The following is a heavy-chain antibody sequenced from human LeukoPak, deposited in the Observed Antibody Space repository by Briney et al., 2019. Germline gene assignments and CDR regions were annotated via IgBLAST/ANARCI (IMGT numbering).Heavy chain of an antibody. D-gene: IGHD5-24*01. V-gene: IGHV3-74*01. CDR1: GFTFSSYW. J-gene: IGHJ4*02. Sequence: GGSLRLSCAASGFTFSSYWMHWVRQAPGKGLVWVSRINSDGSSTSYADSVKGRFTISRDNAKNTLYLQMNSLRAEDTAVYYCAREGGDGDLDYWGQGTLVTVSS. CDR2: INSDGSST. CDR3: AREGGDGDLDY.